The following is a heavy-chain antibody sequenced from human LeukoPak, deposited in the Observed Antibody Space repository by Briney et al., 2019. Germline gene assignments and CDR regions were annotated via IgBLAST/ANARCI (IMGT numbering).Heavy chain of an antibody. Sequence: GGSLRLSCAASGFSVSTNYMTWVRQAPGKGLEWVSVIYSGGSTYYADSVKGRLTISRDNSKNTLYLQMNSLRAEDTAVYYCARGSSDYGDYALGYWGQGTLVTVCS. J-gene: IGHJ4*02. CDR2: IYSGGST. CDR1: GFSVSTNY. D-gene: IGHD4-17*01. CDR3: ARGSSDYGDYALGY. V-gene: IGHV3-53*01.